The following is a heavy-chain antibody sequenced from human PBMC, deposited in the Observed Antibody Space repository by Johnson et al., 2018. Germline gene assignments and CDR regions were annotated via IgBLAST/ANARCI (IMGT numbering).Heavy chain of an antibody. CDR1: GFTFDDYA. V-gene: IGHV3-20*01. CDR3: ARGGIQRHMDV. D-gene: IGHD5-18*01. CDR2: INWNGGST. J-gene: IGHJ6*02. Sequence: VQLVETGGSVVRXGGSXRLXCAASGFTFDDYAMSWVRQAPGKGLEWVSGINWNGGSTGYADSVKGRFTIPRDNAKNSLYLQMNSLRVEDTALYNCARGGIQRHMDVWGQGTTVTVSS.